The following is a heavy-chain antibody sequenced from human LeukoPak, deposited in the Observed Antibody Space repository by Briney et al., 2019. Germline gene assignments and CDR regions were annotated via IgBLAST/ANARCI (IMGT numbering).Heavy chain of an antibody. J-gene: IGHJ4*02. V-gene: IGHV3-7*01. CDR3: ARGDTYYGVWRQRGDYYFDY. D-gene: IGHD3-3*01. CDR1: GFPLSSYW. CDR2: IKQDGSEK. Sequence: PGGPLRLPCAASGFPLSSYWERCPRHAPGKGREGVANIKQDGSEKYYVHSVKGRFTPSRDNAKNTLYLQMNSLRAEDTAVYYCARGDTYYGVWRQRGDYYFDYWGQGTLVTVSS.